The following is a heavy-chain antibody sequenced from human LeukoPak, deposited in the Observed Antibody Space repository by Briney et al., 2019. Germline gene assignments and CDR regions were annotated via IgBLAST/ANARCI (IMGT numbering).Heavy chain of an antibody. CDR2: IIPILGIA. V-gene: IGHV1-69*04. CDR3: ARSAYPDTAMVRQSYYYYYGMDV. J-gene: IGHJ6*02. D-gene: IGHD5-18*01. CDR1: GGTFSSYA. Sequence: GASVKVSCKASGGTFSSYAISWVRQAPGQGLEWMGRIIPILGIANYAQKFQGRVTITADKSTSTAYMELSSLRSEDTAVYYWARSAYPDTAMVRQSYYYYYGMDVWGQGTTVTVSS.